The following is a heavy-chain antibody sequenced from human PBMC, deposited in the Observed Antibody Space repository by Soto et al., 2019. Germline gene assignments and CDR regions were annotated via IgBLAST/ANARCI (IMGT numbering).Heavy chain of an antibody. V-gene: IGHV3-30-3*01. CDR1: GLTFSRYA. CDR3: ARSRNGAVPDSINF. D-gene: IGHD2-8*01. Sequence: GGSLRLSCAASGLTFSRYAMHWVRQAPGEGLEWVAVISRDGSNKYYGDSVKGRFTVSRDNSNNTLYLSMTSLRPDDTAVFYCARSRNGAVPDSINFWGQGTLVTVSS. CDR2: ISRDGSNK. J-gene: IGHJ4*02.